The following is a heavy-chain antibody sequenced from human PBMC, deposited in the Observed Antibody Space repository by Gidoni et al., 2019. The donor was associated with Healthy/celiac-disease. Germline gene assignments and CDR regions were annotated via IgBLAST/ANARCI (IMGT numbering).Heavy chain of an antibody. CDR3: ARVPRVTMVRGVITRPADY. Sequence: GLEWIGSIYYSGSTYYNPSLKSRVTISVDTSKNQFSLKLSFVTAADTAVYYCARVPRVTMVRGVITRPADYWGQGTLVTVSS. CDR2: IYYSGST. V-gene: IGHV4-39*07. J-gene: IGHJ4*02. D-gene: IGHD3-10*01.